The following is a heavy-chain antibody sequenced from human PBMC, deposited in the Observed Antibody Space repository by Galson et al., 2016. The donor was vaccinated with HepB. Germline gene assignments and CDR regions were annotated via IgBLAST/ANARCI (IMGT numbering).Heavy chain of an antibody. CDR1: GFTFSNYA. V-gene: IGHV3-23*01. J-gene: IGHJ4*02. CDR2: ISNSGDTT. CDR3: AKDQSDYVWGSYRDGGDY. Sequence: SLRLSCAASGFTFSNYAMSWVRQAPGKGLEWISVISNSGDTTYYAASERGRFTISRDNSKNTLYLQMTGLRAEDTAVYYCAKDQSDYVWGSYRDGGDYWGQGTPV. D-gene: IGHD3-16*02.